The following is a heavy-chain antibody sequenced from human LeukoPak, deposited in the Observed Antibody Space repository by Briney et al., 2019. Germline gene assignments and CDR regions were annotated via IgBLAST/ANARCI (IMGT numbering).Heavy chain of an antibody. CDR3: ARHPQRLYFDY. Sequence: PSETLSLTCPVSGGSISSYYWSWVPQPPGKGLEWIGYIYYSGSTNYNPSLKSRVTISVDTSKNQFSLKLSSVTAADTAVYYCARHPQRLYFDYWGQGTLVTVSS. CDR2: IYYSGST. CDR1: GGSISSYY. D-gene: IGHD6-25*01. V-gene: IGHV4-59*08. J-gene: IGHJ4*02.